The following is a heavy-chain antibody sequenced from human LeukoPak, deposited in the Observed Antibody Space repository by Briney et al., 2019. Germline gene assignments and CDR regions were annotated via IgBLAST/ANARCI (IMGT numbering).Heavy chain of an antibody. CDR1: GGTFSSYT. CDR3: ARAPYSGSYFSTDYFDY. V-gene: IGHV1-69*02. Sequence: EASVKVSCKASGGTFSSYTISWVRQAPGRGLEWMGRIIPILGIANYAQKFQGRVTITADKSTSTAYMELSSLRSEDTAVYYCARAPYSGSYFSTDYFDYWGRGTLVTVSS. D-gene: IGHD1-26*01. J-gene: IGHJ4*02. CDR2: IIPILGIA.